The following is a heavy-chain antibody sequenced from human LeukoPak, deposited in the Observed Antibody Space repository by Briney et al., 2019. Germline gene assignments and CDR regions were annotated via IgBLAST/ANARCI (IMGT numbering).Heavy chain of an antibody. CDR3: ARTTTTVTRDFDY. J-gene: IGHJ4*02. Sequence: PGGSLRLSCAASGFTFTTYWMTWVRQAPGKGLEWVANINQDGTEKYYVDSVKGRFTISRDNAKNSLYLQMNSLRAEDTAVYYCARTTTTVTRDFDYWGQGTLVTVSS. CDR2: INQDGTEK. CDR1: GFTFTTYW. D-gene: IGHD4-17*01. V-gene: IGHV3-7*01.